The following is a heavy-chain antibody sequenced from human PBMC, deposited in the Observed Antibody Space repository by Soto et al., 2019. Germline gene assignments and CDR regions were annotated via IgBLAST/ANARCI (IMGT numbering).Heavy chain of an antibody. Sequence: ASVKVSCKASGYTFTSYGISWVRQAPGQGLEWMGWISAYNGNTNYAQKLQGRVTMTTDTSTSTAYMELRSLRSDDTAVHYCARESRSTYYDFWSGYYTLDYFDYWGQGTLVTVSS. CDR2: ISAYNGNT. V-gene: IGHV1-18*01. CDR1: GYTFTSYG. J-gene: IGHJ4*02. D-gene: IGHD3-3*01. CDR3: ARESRSTYYDFWSGYYTLDYFDY.